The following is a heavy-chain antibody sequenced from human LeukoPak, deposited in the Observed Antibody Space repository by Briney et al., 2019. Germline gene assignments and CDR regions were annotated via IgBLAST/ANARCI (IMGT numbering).Heavy chain of an antibody. CDR2: ISPSGDNT. D-gene: IGHD2/OR15-2a*01. CDR3: ARGLLSGILSNWFDP. J-gene: IGHJ5*02. Sequence: PGGSLRLSCAASGFTFSSYTMGWLRQAPGKGLEWASSISPSGDNTHYTDSVKGRFTISRDKSKSTLYLQMNSPRAEDTAVYYCARGLLSGILSNWFDPWGQGTLVTVSS. V-gene: IGHV3-23*01. CDR1: GFTFSSYT.